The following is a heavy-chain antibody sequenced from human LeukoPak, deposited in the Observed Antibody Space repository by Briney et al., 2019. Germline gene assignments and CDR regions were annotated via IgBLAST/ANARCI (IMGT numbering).Heavy chain of an antibody. V-gene: IGHV4-4*02. J-gene: IGHJ4*02. Sequence: SETLSLTCAVSGGSIRSSDWWSWLRQPPGKGLEWFGEAYHAGSPNYNASLRSRVTISIDMSRNQLSLKLSSVTAADTAVYYCARDPHCSSSNCPFDYWGQGTLVTVSS. CDR1: GGSIRSSDW. CDR2: AYHAGSP. CDR3: ARDPHCSSSNCPFDY. D-gene: IGHD2-15*01.